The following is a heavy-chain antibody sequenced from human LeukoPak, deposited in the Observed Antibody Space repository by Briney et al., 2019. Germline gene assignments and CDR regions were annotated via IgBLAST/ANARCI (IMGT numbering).Heavy chain of an antibody. CDR3: TRDSDILTGYYRGAFDI. Sequence: PGGSLRLSCAASGFTFSNAWMSWVRQAPGKGLEWVGRIKRKTDGGTPDYAAPVAGRFTISRDDSKKTLYLQMNSLKIEDTAVYYCTRDSDILTGYYRGAFDIWGQGTTVTVSP. J-gene: IGHJ3*02. CDR2: IKRKTDGGTP. V-gene: IGHV3-15*01. D-gene: IGHD3-9*01. CDR1: GFTFSNAW.